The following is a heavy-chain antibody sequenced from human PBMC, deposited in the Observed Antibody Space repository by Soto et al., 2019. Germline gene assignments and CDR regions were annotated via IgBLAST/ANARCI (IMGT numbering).Heavy chain of an antibody. J-gene: IGHJ5*02. D-gene: IGHD2-2*01. CDR3: ARDHVVVPAAMHWFDP. V-gene: IGHV4-31*03. CDR1: GGSISSGGYY. Sequence: SETLSLTCTVSGGSISSGGYYWSWIRQHPGKGLEWIGYIYYSGSTYYNPSLKSRVTISVDTSKNQFSLKLSSVTAADTAVYYCARDHVVVPAAMHWFDPWGQGTLVTVSS. CDR2: IYYSGST.